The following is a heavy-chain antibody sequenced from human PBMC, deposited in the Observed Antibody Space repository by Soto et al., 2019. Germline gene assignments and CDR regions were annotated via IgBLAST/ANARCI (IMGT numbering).Heavy chain of an antibody. V-gene: IGHV1-46*01. J-gene: IGHJ4*02. CDR3: ARQYCSGGSCYTLDY. CDR2: INPSGGST. Sequence: ASVKVSCKASGYTFTSYYMHWVRQAPGQGLEWMGIINPSGGSTSYAQKFQGRVTMTRDTSTSTVYMELSSLRSEDTAVYYCARQYCSGGSCYTLDYWGQGTLVTVSS. CDR1: GYTFTSYY. D-gene: IGHD2-15*01.